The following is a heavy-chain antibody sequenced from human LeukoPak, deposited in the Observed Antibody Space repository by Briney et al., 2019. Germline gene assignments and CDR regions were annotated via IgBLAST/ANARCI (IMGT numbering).Heavy chain of an antibody. CDR3: VKATSAKQWLVAYFDY. V-gene: IGHV3-64D*06. CDR1: GFIFSSSA. D-gene: IGHD6-19*01. CDR2: ISTNGDRT. J-gene: IGHJ4*02. Sequence: GGSLRLSCSVSGFIFSSSAMHWVRQAPGKGLEDVSGISTNGDRTYYADSVKGRFTISRDNSKNTLYLQMSSLRPEDTAVYYFVKATSAKQWLVAYFDYWGQGILVTVSS.